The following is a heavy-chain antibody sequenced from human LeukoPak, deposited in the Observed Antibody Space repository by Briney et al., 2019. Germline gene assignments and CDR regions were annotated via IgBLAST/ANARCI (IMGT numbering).Heavy chain of an antibody. Sequence: ASVKVSCKASGYTFTGYYMHWVRQAPGQGLEWMGWINPNSGNTGYAQKFQGRVTMTRNTSISTAYMELSSLRSEDTAVYYCARGSFNYYGSGSLDYWGQGTLVTVSS. CDR3: ARGSFNYYGSGSLDY. V-gene: IGHV1-8*02. J-gene: IGHJ4*02. CDR2: INPNSGNT. CDR1: GYTFTGYY. D-gene: IGHD3-10*01.